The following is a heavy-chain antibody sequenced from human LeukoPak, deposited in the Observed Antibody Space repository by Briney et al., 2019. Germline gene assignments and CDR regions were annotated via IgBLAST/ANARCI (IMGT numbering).Heavy chain of an antibody. J-gene: IGHJ3*01. Sequence: SETLSLTCAVYGGSFSGYYWSWIRQPPGKGLEWIGEINHSGSTNYNPSLRSRVTISVDTSKKQFSLKLSSVTAADTAVYYCARSRDRYWDAFDVWGQGTMVTVSS. CDR1: GGSFSGYY. CDR2: INHSGST. D-gene: IGHD1-14*01. V-gene: IGHV4-34*01. CDR3: ARSRDRYWDAFDV.